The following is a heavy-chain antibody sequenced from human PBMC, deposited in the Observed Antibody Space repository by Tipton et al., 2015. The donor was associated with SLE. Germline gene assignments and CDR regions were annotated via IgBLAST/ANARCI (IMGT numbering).Heavy chain of an antibody. CDR1: GDSISSSSW. CDR2: INHSGST. CDR3: ARVESYYYYYMDV. Sequence: GLVKPSETLSLTCAVSGDSISSSSWWTWVRQPPGKGLEWIGEINHSGSTNYNPSLKSRVTISVDTSKNQFSLKLSSVTAADTAVYYCARVESYYYYYMDVWGKGTTVTVSS. V-gene: IGHV4-4*02. J-gene: IGHJ6*03. D-gene: IGHD3-3*01.